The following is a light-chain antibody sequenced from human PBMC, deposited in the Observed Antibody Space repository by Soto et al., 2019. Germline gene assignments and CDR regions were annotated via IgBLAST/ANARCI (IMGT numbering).Light chain of an antibody. J-gene: IGKJ3*01. CDR1: QSVSGY. V-gene: IGKV3-11*01. Sequence: EIVLTQFPGTLSLSPGEGATVSCRVSQSVSGYLAWYQQKPGQAPRLLIYDAPNRATGIPARFSGSGSGTDFTLTISSLEPEDFAVYYCQQRSNWPTFGPGTKVDIK. CDR2: DAP. CDR3: QQRSNWPT.